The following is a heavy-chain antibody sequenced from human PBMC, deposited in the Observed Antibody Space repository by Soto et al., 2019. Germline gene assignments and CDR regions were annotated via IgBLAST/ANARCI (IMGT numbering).Heavy chain of an antibody. D-gene: IGHD6-13*01. CDR3: ARRRGKGYSSSWYRTTNWFDP. CDR1: GGSISSSSYY. J-gene: IGHJ5*02. V-gene: IGHV4-39*01. CDR2: IYYSGST. Sequence: QLQLQESGPGLVKPSETLSLTCTVSGGSISSSSYYWGWIRQPPGKGLEWIGSIYYSGSTYYNPSLQSRVTISIDTSKNQFSLKLSSVTAADTAVYYCARRRGKGYSSSWYRTTNWFDPWGQGTLVTVSS.